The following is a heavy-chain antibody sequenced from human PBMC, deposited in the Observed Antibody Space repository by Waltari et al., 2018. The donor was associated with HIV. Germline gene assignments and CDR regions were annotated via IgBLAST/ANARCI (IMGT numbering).Heavy chain of an antibody. J-gene: IGHJ3*02. CDR3: ARAFMIRGTGAFDI. CDR2: ISSSGSTI. Sequence: EVQVVESGGGLVQPGGSLRLSCAASGFTFSSYEMNWGRQAPGKGLEWVSYISSSGSTIYFADSVKGRFTMSRDNAKNSLYLRMNSLRAEDTAVYYCARAFMIRGTGAFDIWGQGTMVTVSS. D-gene: IGHD3-10*01. CDR1: GFTFSSYE. V-gene: IGHV3-48*03.